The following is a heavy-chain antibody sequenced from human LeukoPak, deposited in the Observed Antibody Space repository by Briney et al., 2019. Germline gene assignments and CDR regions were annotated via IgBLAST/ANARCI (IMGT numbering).Heavy chain of an antibody. V-gene: IGHV3-53*01. CDR1: GFTFSDNY. J-gene: IGHJ4*02. D-gene: IGHD6-13*01. CDR2: MYSGGDT. Sequence: PGGSLRLSCAASGFTFSDNYMSWVRQAPGKGLEWVSVMYSGGDTYYSNSVKGRFTFSTDISKNTLYLQMNGLKTEDTAMYYCARDAPQVPAAGVLAFWGQGTLVTVSS. CDR3: ARDAPQVPAAGVLAF.